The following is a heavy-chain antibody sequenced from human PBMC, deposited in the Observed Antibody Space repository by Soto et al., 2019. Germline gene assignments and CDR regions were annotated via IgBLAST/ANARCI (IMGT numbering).Heavy chain of an antibody. Sequence: GGSLRLSCAASGFTFSSYAMSWVRQAPGKGLEWVSAISGSGGSTYYADSVKGRFTISRDNSKNTLYLQMNSLRAEDTAVYYCAKVGPLGHIAVDSRQFYYWGQGTLVTVSS. CDR2: ISGSGGST. CDR1: GFTFSSYA. D-gene: IGHD6-19*01. CDR3: AKVGPLGHIAVDSRQFYY. V-gene: IGHV3-23*01. J-gene: IGHJ4*02.